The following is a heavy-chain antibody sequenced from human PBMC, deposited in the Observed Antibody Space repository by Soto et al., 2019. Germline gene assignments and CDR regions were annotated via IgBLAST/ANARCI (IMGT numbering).Heavy chain of an antibody. CDR2: ISSTTNYI. Sequence: GGSLRLSXAASGFTFSRYSMNWVRQAPGKGLEWVSSISSTTNYIYYADSMKGRFTVSRDNAKNSVYLDMNSLSAEDTAVYYCARESEDLTSNFDYWGQGTLVTVSS. CDR3: ARESEDLTSNFDY. J-gene: IGHJ4*02. V-gene: IGHV3-21*01. CDR1: GFTFSRYS.